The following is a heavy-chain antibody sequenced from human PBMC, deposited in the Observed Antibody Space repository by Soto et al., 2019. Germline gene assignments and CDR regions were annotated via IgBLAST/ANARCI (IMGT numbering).Heavy chain of an antibody. CDR2: ISYDGSNK. J-gene: IGHJ5*02. Sequence: GGSLRLSCAASGFTFSSYAMHWVRQAPGKGLEWVAVISYDGSNKYYADSVKGRFTISRDNSKNTLYLQMNSLRAEDTAVYYCLRDSGMYYYDSSGYEWFDPWGQGTLVTVSS. V-gene: IGHV3-30-3*01. D-gene: IGHD3-22*01. CDR1: GFTFSSYA. CDR3: LRDSGMYYYDSSGYEWFDP.